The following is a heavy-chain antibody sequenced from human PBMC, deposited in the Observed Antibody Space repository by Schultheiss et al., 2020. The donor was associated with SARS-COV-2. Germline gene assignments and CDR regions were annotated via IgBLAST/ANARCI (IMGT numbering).Heavy chain of an antibody. CDR3: AREGALRVYYYGMDV. CDR1: GASISSYY. D-gene: IGHD1-26*01. V-gene: IGHV4-4*07. J-gene: IGHJ6*02. Sequence: SETLSLTCTVSGASISSYYWSWIRQPAGKALEWIGRIYTSGSTNYSPSLKSRVTMSVDTSRNQLSLKLNSVTAADTAVYYCAREGALRVYYYGMDVWGQGTTVTVSS. CDR2: IYTSGST.